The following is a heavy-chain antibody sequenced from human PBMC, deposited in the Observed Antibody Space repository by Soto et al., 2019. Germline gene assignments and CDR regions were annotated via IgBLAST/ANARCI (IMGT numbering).Heavy chain of an antibody. V-gene: IGHV3-30-3*01. CDR3: ARGVYSGSLGAYFQH. J-gene: IGHJ1*01. CDR2: ISYDGSNT. D-gene: IGHD1-26*01. CDR1: GFTFSNYA. Sequence: QVQLVESGGGVVQPGRSLRLSCAASGFTFSNYAMHWVRQAPGKGLEWVAVISYDGSNTYYADSVKGRFSISRDNSKNTLYLQMNSLRAEDTAVYSCARGVYSGSLGAYFQHWGQGTLVTVSS.